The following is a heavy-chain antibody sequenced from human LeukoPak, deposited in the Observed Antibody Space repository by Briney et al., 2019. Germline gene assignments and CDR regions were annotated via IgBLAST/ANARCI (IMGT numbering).Heavy chain of an antibody. D-gene: IGHD4-17*01. J-gene: IGHJ6*02. CDR1: GFTFSSYE. CDR3: ARHSARTVTKQIVGYYYGMDV. V-gene: IGHV3-48*03. Sequence: PGGSLRLSCAASGFTFSSYEMNWVRQAPGKGLEWVSYISSSGSTIYYADSVKGRFTISRDNAKNSLYLQMNSLRAEDTAVYYCARHSARTVTKQIVGYYYGMDVWGQGTTVTVSS. CDR2: ISSSGSTI.